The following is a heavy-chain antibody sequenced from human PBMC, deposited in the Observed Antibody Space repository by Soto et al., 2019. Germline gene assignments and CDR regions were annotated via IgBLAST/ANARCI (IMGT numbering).Heavy chain of an antibody. J-gene: IGHJ4*02. V-gene: IGHV3-23*01. Sequence: VGSLRLSCAASGFTFSSYAMSWVRQAPGKGLEWVSAISGSGGSTYYADSVKGRFTISRDNSKNTLYLQMNSLRAEDTAVYYCAKDSQQWLVPVRADYWGQGTLVTVSS. CDR1: GFTFSSYA. CDR2: ISGSGGST. D-gene: IGHD6-19*01. CDR3: AKDSQQWLVPVRADY.